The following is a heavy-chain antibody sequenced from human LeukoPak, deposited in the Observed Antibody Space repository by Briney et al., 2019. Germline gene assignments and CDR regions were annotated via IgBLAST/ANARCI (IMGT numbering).Heavy chain of an antibody. Sequence: PGGTLRLSCAASGFTFSSYGMSWVRQAPGKGLEWVSAISGSGGSTYYADSVKGRFTISRDNAKNSLYLQMNSLRAEDTAVYYCARVGSYYDFWSGYYWYYFDYWGQGTLVTVSS. CDR3: ARVGSYYDFWSGYYWYYFDY. V-gene: IGHV3-23*01. CDR1: GFTFSSYG. D-gene: IGHD3-3*01. CDR2: ISGSGGST. J-gene: IGHJ4*02.